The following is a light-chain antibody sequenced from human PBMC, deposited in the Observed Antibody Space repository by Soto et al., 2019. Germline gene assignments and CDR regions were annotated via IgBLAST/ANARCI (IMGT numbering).Light chain of an antibody. V-gene: IGLV2-18*01. CDR3: SLYTSSSTVA. CDR2: EVS. Sequence: QSVLTQPPSVSGSPGQSVTIPCTASSSDDGSYNRVSWYQQPPGTPPKLMIYEVSNRPSGVPDRFSGSKSGNTASLTISGLQAEDEANYYCSLYTSSSTVAFGGGTQLPVL. J-gene: IGLJ2*01. CDR1: SSDDGSYNR.